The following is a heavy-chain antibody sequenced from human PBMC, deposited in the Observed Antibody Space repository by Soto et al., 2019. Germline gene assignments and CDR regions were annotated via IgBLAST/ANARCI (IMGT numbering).Heavy chain of an antibody. CDR1: GGTFSSYA. V-gene: IGHV1-69*10. D-gene: IGHD6-19*01. Sequence: ASVKVSCKASGGTFSSYAISWVRQAPGQGLEWMGGIIPILGIANYAQKFQGRVTITADKSTSTAYMELSSLRSEGTAVYCCARGPPSSGCSSNWFDSWGQGTLVTVSS. CDR3: ARGPPSSGCSSNWFDS. J-gene: IGHJ5*01. CDR2: IIPILGIA.